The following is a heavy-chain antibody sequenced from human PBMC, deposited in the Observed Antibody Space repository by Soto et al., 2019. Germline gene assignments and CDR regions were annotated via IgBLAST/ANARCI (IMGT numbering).Heavy chain of an antibody. D-gene: IGHD6-19*01. V-gene: IGHV3-30-3*01. Sequence: GGSLRLPCAASGFTFSSYAMHWVRQAPGKGLEWVAVISYDGSNKYYADSVKGRFTISRDNSKNTLYLQMNSLRAEDTAVYYCARVKSIAVAAPPQDAFDIWGQGTMVTVSS. CDR1: GFTFSSYA. CDR2: ISYDGSNK. J-gene: IGHJ3*02. CDR3: ARVKSIAVAAPPQDAFDI.